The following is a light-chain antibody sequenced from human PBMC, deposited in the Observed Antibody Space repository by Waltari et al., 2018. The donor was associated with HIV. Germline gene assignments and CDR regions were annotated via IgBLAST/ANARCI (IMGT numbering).Light chain of an antibody. CDR1: DSNFRNHS. CDR2: NNN. J-gene: IGLJ2*01. Sequence: QSVLIQPPSASGAPGQRDTIHCSGRDSNFRNHSVNMYQKLQGSAPRLLVNNNNQRPSWVPDRFSGYKSGTSASLAISGLQFEDEGDYYCAAWDDNVNGLFGGGTKLTVL. CDR3: AAWDDNVNGL. V-gene: IGLV1-44*01.